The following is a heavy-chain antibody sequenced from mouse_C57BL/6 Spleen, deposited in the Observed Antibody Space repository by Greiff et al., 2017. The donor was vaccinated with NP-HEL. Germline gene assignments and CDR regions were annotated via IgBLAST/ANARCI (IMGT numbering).Heavy chain of an antibody. CDR1: GYTFTSYW. D-gene: IGHD1-1*01. CDR3: AIISGFAY. CDR2: IHPNSGST. Sequence: QVHVKQPGAELVKPGASVKLSCKASGYTFTSYWMHWVKQRPGQGLEWIGMIHPNSGSTNYNEKFKSKATLTVDKSSSTAYMQLSSLTSEDSAVYYCAIISGFAYWGQGTLVTVSA. J-gene: IGHJ3*01. V-gene: IGHV1-64*01.